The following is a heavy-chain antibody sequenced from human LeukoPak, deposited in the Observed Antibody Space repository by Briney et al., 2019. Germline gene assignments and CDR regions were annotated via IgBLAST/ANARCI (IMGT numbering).Heavy chain of an antibody. D-gene: IGHD4-23*01. J-gene: IGHJ4*02. CDR2: INSEGSTT. CDR1: GFTFSSYW. Sequence: PGGSLRLSCAASGFTFSSYWMHWVRQAPGKGLVWVSRINSEGSTTNYADCVKGRLTISRDNAKNTLYLQMNSLRAEDTAVYYCARDLYGGKGDYWGQGTLVTVSS. CDR3: ARDLYGGKGDY. V-gene: IGHV3-74*01.